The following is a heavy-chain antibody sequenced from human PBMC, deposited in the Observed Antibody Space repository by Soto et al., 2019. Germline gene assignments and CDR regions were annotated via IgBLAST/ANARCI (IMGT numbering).Heavy chain of an antibody. D-gene: IGHD2-2*01. CDR2: IIPIVDRA. J-gene: IGHJ4*02. CDR1: GGTFSTNT. V-gene: IGHV1-69*08. Sequence: QVQLVQSGAEVKKPGSSVRVSCKASGGTFSTNTISWVRQAPGQGLEWMGRIIPIVDRANYAQKFQGRVTITADKSTSTAYMELSSLRSDDTAVYYCARDLAITVPAPMGYWGQGILVTVSS. CDR3: ARDLAITVPAPMGY.